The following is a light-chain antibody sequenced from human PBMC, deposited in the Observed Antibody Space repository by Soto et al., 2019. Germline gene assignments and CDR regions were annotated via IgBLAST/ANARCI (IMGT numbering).Light chain of an antibody. CDR3: SSYSSGSTLWV. CDR1: SRDVGAYAY. V-gene: IGLV2-14*01. CDR2: EVS. Sequence: QSALTQPASVSGSPGQSITISCTGTSRDVGAYAYVSWYQHHPGKVPKLLIYEVSNRPSGVSDRFSGSKSANTASLTISGLQAEDEADYYCSSYSSGSTLWVFGGGTKVTVL. J-gene: IGLJ3*02.